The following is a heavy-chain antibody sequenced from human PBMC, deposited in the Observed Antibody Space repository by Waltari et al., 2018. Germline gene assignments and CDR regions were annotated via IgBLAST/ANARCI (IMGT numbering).Heavy chain of an antibody. J-gene: IGHJ3*02. V-gene: IGHV1-69*10. CDR3: ARGIRSQGGFDI. Sequence: QVQLVQSGAEVKKPGSSVKVSCKASGGTFSSYAISWVRQAPGQGLEWMGGTIPILGIANYAQKFQGRVTITADKSTSTAYMGLSSLRSEDTAVYYCARGIRSQGGFDIWGQGTMVTVSS. D-gene: IGHD2-15*01. CDR1: GGTFSSYA. CDR2: TIPILGIA.